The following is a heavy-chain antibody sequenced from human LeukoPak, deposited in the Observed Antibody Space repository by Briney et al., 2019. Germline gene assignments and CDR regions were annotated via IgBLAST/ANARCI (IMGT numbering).Heavy chain of an antibody. CDR2: ISYDGSNK. CDR1: GFTFSSYA. J-gene: IGHJ4*02. Sequence: PGGSLRLSCAASGFTFSSYAMHWVRQAPGKGLEWVAVISYDGSNKYYADSVKGRFTISRDNSKNTLYLQMNSLRAEDTAVYYCAKDGGSYPQWGQGTLVTVSS. D-gene: IGHD1-26*01. V-gene: IGHV3-30*04. CDR3: AKDGGSYPQ.